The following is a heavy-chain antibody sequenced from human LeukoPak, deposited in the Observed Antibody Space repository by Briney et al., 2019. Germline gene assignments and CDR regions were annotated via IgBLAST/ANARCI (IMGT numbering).Heavy chain of an antibody. CDR3: ARGKNDFWSGYEPYDY. CDR2: MNPNSGNT. V-gene: IGHV1-8*01. J-gene: IGHJ4*02. CDR1: GYTFTSYD. Sequence: ASVKFSCKASGYTFTSYDINWVRQATGQGLEWMGWMNPNSGNTGYAQKFQGRVTMTRNTSISTAYMELSSLRSEDTAVYYCARGKNDFWSGYEPYDYWGQGTLVTVSS. D-gene: IGHD3-3*01.